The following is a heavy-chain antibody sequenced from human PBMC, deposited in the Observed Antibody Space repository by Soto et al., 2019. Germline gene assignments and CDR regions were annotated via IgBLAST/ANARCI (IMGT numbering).Heavy chain of an antibody. CDR1: GGTFSSYA. J-gene: IGHJ6*02. Sequence: GASVKVCCKASGGTFSSYAISWVRQAPGQGLEWMGGIIPIFGTANYAQKFQGRVTITADESTSTAYMELSSLRSEDTAVYYCARGPRGYCSSTSCYTSNYYYYGMDVWGQGTTVTVSS. CDR3: ARGPRGYCSSTSCYTSNYYYYGMDV. D-gene: IGHD2-2*02. CDR2: IIPIFGTA. V-gene: IGHV1-69*13.